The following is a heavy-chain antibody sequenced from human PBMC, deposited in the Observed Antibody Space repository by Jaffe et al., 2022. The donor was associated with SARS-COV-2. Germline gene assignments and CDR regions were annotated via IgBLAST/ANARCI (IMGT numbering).Heavy chain of an antibody. D-gene: IGHD6-19*01. CDR2: IDWDGDN. Sequence: QVTLRESGPALVRPTQTLTLTCSFSGFSLTTSGMCVSWFRQPPGKALEWLALIDWDGDNHYSPSLKTRPTISWDTSKNEVVLTMTNVDPADTATYYCARTPPYNSGLYFFHFDYWGQGTLVTVSS. J-gene: IGHJ4*02. V-gene: IGHV2-70*13. CDR3: ARTPPYNSGLYFFHFDY. CDR1: GFSLTTSGMC.